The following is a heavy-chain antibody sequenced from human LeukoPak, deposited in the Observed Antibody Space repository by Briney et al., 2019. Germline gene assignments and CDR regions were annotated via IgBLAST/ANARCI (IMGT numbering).Heavy chain of an antibody. CDR1: GGTFSSYA. V-gene: IGHV1-69*04. D-gene: IGHD1-26*01. J-gene: IGHJ4*02. CDR3: ARGKVGATTGEFDY. CDR2: IIPILGIA. Sequence: ASVKVSCKASGGTFSSYAISWVRQAPGQGLEWMGRIIPILGIANYAQKFQGRVTITADKSTSTAYMELSSLRSEDTAVYYCARGKVGATTGEFDYWGQGTLVTVSS.